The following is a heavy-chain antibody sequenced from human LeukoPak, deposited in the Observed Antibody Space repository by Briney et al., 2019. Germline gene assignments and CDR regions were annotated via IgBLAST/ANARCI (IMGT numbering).Heavy chain of an antibody. J-gene: IGHJ6*04. Sequence: ASVKVSCKASGYTFTSYGISWVRQAPGQGLEWMGWISAYNGNTNYARKLQGRVTMTTDTSTSTAYMELRSLRSDDTAVYYCARDIGHPTYYDILTGYPLGGYYYYGMDVWGKGTTVTVSS. CDR2: ISAYNGNT. D-gene: IGHD3-9*01. CDR1: GYTFTSYG. V-gene: IGHV1-18*04. CDR3: ARDIGHPTYYDILTGYPLGGYYYYGMDV.